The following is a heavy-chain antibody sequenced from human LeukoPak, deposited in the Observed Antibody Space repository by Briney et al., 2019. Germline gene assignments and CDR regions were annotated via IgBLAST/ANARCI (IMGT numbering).Heavy chain of an antibody. CDR3: AKDLRQRYYYYYMDV. J-gene: IGHJ6*03. CDR1: GFTFSSYE. CDR2: ISSSGSTI. Sequence: GGSLRLSCAASGFTFSSYEMNWVRQAPGKGLEWVSYISSSGSTIYYADSVKGRFTISRDNSKSTLHLQMNGLRAEDTAVYYCAKDLRQRYYYYYMDVWGKGTTVTISS. V-gene: IGHV3-48*03.